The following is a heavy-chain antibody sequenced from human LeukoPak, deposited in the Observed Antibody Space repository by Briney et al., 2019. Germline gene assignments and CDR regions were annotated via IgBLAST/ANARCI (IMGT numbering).Heavy chain of an antibody. CDR1: GFTFSSYS. CDR3: AARGVGATPGDY. Sequence: GGSLRLSCAASGFTFSSYSMNWVRQAPGKGLEWVSSISSSSSYIYYADSVKGRFTISRDNAKNSLYLQMNSLRAEDTAVYYCAARGVGATPGDYWGQGTLVTVSS. V-gene: IGHV3-21*01. J-gene: IGHJ4*02. D-gene: IGHD1-26*01. CDR2: ISSSSSYI.